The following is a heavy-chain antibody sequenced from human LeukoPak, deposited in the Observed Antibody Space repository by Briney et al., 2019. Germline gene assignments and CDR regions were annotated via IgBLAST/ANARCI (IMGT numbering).Heavy chain of an antibody. CDR2: ISGSGGST. J-gene: IGHJ5*02. V-gene: IGHV3-23*01. CDR1: GFTFSSYA. CDR3: ATDGGIAVAGTA. Sequence: GGSLRLSCAASGFTFSSYAMSWVRQAPGKGLEWVSAISGSGGSTYYADSVKGRFTISRDNYKNTLYLQMNSLRSEDTAVYYCATDGGIAVAGTAWGQGTLVTVSS. D-gene: IGHD6-19*01.